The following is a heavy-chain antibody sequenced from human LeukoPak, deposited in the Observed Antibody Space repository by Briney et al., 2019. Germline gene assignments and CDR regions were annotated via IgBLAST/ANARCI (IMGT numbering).Heavy chain of an antibody. D-gene: IGHD6-6*01. Sequence: GGSLRLSCTASGFTFSRYWMSWVRQAPGKGLEWVANIKQDGSDKYYVYSVKGRFTVSRDNAKNSLYLQMNSLRADDTAVYFCARIGCSSSSIDYWGQGTLVTVSS. V-gene: IGHV3-7*01. CDR3: ARIGCSSSSIDY. CDR2: IKQDGSDK. CDR1: GFTFSRYW. J-gene: IGHJ4*02.